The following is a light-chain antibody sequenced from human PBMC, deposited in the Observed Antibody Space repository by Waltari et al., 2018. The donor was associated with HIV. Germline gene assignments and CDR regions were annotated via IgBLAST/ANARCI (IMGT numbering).Light chain of an antibody. CDR3: QSYDSSLNVI. J-gene: IGLJ2*01. Sequence: QSVLTQPPSVSGAPGQRVTISCTGSNSNIGAGYGVHWYQHLPGAAPTLLIYDITNRPSGVPDRFSGSKSGTSASLAITGLQVEDEGDYFCQSYDSSLNVIFGGGTKLTVL. V-gene: IGLV1-40*01. CDR1: NSNIGAGYG. CDR2: DIT.